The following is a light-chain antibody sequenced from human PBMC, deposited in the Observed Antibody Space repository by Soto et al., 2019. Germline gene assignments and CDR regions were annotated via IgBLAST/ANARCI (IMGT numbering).Light chain of an antibody. J-gene: IGLJ2*01. CDR3: SSFEASNNLL. Sequence: QSVLTQPPSASGSPGQSVTISCTGTSSDVGGYNYVSWYQQHPGKAPKLMIYEVSKRPSGVPDRFSGSKSGNTASLTVSGLQVEDEADYYCSSFEASNNLLLGGGTKVTVL. V-gene: IGLV2-8*01. CDR2: EVS. CDR1: SSDVGGYNY.